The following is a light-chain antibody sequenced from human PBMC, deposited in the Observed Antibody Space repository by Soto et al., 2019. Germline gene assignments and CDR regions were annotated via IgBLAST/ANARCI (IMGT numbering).Light chain of an antibody. CDR3: QQSYSNPFN. CDR2: AAS. J-gene: IGKJ3*01. Sequence: DIQMTQSPSSLSASVGDRVTVTCRSSQSIGGYLNWYQQKPGKAPKLLMHAASTLQSGVPSRFSGSGSGTDYTLTISSLQPEDFATYCCQQSYSNPFNFGPGTQVEIK. CDR1: QSIGGY. V-gene: IGKV1-39*01.